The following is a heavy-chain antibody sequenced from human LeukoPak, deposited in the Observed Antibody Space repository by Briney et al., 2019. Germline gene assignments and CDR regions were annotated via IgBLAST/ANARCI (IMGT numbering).Heavy chain of an antibody. V-gene: IGHV4-4*02. CDR1: GDSISNINW. Sequence: PSGTLSLTCAVSGDSISNINWWWSWVRQPPGKGLEWIGEIHDGGSTTYHPSLKSRVTISVDKSKNRFSLTLTSVTAADTAVYFCARGAHYAWNSWGQGTLVTVSS. CDR2: IHDGGST. D-gene: IGHD3-16*01. CDR3: ARGAHYAWNS. J-gene: IGHJ4*02.